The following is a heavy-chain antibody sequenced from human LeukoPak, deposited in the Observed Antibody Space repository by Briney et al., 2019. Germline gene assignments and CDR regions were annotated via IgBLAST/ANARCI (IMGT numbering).Heavy chain of an antibody. V-gene: IGHV3-48*03. CDR3: ARAVPPTYSNFVRWFDP. CDR2: ISSSGSSI. CDR1: GFTFSSYE. J-gene: IGHJ5*02. D-gene: IGHD4-11*01. Sequence: GGPLRLSCAASGFTFSSYEMNWVRQAPGKGLEWVSYISSSGSSIFYADSVKGRFTISRDNAKDSVYLQMNSLRAEDTAVYYCARAVPPTYSNFVRWFDPWGQGTLVTVSS.